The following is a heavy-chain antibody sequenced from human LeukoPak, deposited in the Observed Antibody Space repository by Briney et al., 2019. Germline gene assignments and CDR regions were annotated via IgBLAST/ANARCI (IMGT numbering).Heavy chain of an antibody. Sequence: SETLSLTCTVSGGSITSNYWSWIRQPPGKGLEWIAYVHYSESTIYNPSLKSRVTTSVDTSKNQFSLKLSSVTAADTAVYYCARPQRPGSYYYATDVWGQGTTVTVSS. J-gene: IGHJ6*02. V-gene: IGHV4-59*08. D-gene: IGHD6-25*01. CDR2: VHYSEST. CDR1: GGSITSNY. CDR3: ARPQRPGSYYYATDV.